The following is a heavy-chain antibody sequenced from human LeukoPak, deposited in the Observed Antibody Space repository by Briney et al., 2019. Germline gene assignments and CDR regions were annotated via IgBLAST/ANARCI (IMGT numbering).Heavy chain of an antibody. V-gene: IGHV3-7*01. D-gene: IGHD2-2*02. CDR3: ARDAHHVIPQPHHFDY. Sequence: PGGSLRLSCAASGFTFSSYWMSWVRQAPGKGLEWVANIKQDGSEKYYVDSLKGRFTISRDNAKNSLYLQMHSLRAEDTAVYFCARDAHHVIPQPHHFDYWGQGPLLTVSS. J-gene: IGHJ4*02. CDR1: GFTFSSYW. CDR2: IKQDGSEK.